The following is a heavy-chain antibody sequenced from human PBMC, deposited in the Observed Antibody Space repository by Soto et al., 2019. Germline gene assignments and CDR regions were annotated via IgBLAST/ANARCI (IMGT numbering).Heavy chain of an antibody. CDR3: TKDPAITMIRGVPYYFDY. V-gene: IGHV3-23*01. Sequence: EVQLLESGGGLVQPGGSLRLSCAASGFTFSIYAMSWVRQAPGKGLEWVSGISSSGSSTYYADSVKGRFTISRDNSKHTVCLQMNSLRAEDTAIYYCTKDPAITMIRGVPYYFDYWGQGTLATVSS. J-gene: IGHJ4*02. D-gene: IGHD3-10*01. CDR2: ISSSGSST. CDR1: GFTFSIYA.